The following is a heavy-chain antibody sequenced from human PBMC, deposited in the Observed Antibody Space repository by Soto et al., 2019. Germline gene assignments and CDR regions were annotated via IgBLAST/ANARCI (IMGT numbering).Heavy chain of an antibody. V-gene: IGHV3-23*01. D-gene: IGHD6-13*01. CDR2: ISGSGGST. Sequence: EVQLLESGGGLVQPGGSLRLSCAASGFTFSSYGMSWVRQAPGKGLEWVSVISGSGGSTYYADSVKGRFTISRDSSKNTLNLQMNGRRAEGTAVDYWGKGGIVGGGSTWYADYWGQGTLVTVSS. CDR1: GFTFSSYG. J-gene: IGHJ4*02. CDR3: GKGGIVGGGSTWYADY.